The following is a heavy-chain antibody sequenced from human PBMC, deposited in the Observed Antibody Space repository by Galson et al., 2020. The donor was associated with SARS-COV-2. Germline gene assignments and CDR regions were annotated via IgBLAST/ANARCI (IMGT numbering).Heavy chain of an antibody. CDR1: GFIFSSSD. CDR2: INNRGSTI. Sequence: GESLKISCVASGFIFSSSDMNWVRQAPGKGLEWVAYINNRGSTIHYADSVKGRFTISRDNAKDSLSLQMNSLRDEDTATYYCVRDGSSGSYKWGQGTLVTVSS. V-gene: IGHV3-48*02. D-gene: IGHD1-26*01. J-gene: IGHJ4*02. CDR3: VRDGSSGSYK.